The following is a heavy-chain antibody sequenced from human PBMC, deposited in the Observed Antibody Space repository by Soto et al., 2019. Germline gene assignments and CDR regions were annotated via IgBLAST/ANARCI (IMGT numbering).Heavy chain of an antibody. Sequence: QVQLVESGGGVVQPGRSLRLSCAASGFTFSSYGMHWVRQAPGTGLEWVAVISYDGSNKYYADSVKGRFTISRDNSKNTLYLQMNSLRAEDTAVYYCAKRVYGGTRDYWGQRRMVTVSS. CDR3: AKRVYGGTRDY. CDR1: GFTFSSYG. J-gene: IGHJ4*02. D-gene: IGHD4-17*01. V-gene: IGHV3-30*18. CDR2: ISYDGSNK.